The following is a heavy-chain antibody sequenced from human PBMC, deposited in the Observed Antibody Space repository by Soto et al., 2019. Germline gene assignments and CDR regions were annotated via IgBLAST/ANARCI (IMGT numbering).Heavy chain of an antibody. CDR2: IYSDGSHQ. Sequence: QVQLVESGGGVVQPGSSLKLSCEASGFTFSMYGTHWVRQAPGKGLEWVGVIYSDGSHQYYGDSVKGRFTISRDNSNKMVYLQMTGLRLDDSALYYCARDRRVIPDADMDYWGQGVLVTVSS. CDR1: GFTFSMYG. V-gene: IGHV3-30*03. J-gene: IGHJ4*02. D-gene: IGHD2-21*01. CDR3: ARDRRVIPDADMDY.